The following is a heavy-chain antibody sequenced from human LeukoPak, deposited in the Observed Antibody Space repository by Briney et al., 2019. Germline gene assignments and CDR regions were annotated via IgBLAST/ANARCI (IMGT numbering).Heavy chain of an antibody. CDR1: GGSISSGDYY. CDR3: ARAENCSGGSCFFGKYGMDV. CDR2: IYYGGST. J-gene: IGHJ6*02. D-gene: IGHD2-15*01. Sequence: PSQTLSLTCTVSGGSISSGDYYWSWIRQPPGRGLEWIGYIYYGGSTYYNPSLKSRVTISVDTSKNQFSLKLSSVTAADTAVYYCARAENCSGGSCFFGKYGMDVWGQGTTVTVSS. V-gene: IGHV4-30-4*01.